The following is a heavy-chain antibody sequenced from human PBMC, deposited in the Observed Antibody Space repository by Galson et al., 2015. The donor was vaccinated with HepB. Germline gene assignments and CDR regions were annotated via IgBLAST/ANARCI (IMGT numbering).Heavy chain of an antibody. CDR1: GYTFTSYD. CDR3: ARGYSNYLSLYYYYMDV. J-gene: IGHJ6*03. V-gene: IGHV1-8*01. CDR2: MNPNSGNT. Sequence: SVKVSCKASGYTFTSYDINWVRQATGQGLEWMGWMNPNSGNTGYAQKFQGRVTMTRNTSISTAYMELSSLRSEDTAVYYCARGYSNYLSLYYYYMDVWGKGTTVTVSS. D-gene: IGHD4-11*01.